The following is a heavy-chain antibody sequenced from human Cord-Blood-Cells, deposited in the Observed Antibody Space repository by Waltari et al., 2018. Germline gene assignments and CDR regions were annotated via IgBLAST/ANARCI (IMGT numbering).Heavy chain of an antibody. CDR3: ARHSRGYSSSSIAEYFQH. J-gene: IGHJ1*01. V-gene: IGHV4-39*01. Sequence: QLQLQESGPGLVKPSETLSLTCTVSGGSISSSSYYWGWIRQPPGKGLGWIGSIYYSGSTYYNPSLKSRVTISVDTSKNQFSLKLSSVTAADTAVYYCARHSRGYSSSSIAEYFQHWGQGTLVTVSS. CDR1: GGSISSSSYY. CDR2: IYYSGST. D-gene: IGHD6-13*01.